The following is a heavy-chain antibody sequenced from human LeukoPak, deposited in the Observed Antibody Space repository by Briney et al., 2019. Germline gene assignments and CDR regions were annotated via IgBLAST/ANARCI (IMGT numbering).Heavy chain of an antibody. CDR1: GGTSSTYS. CDR3: ARVDRYHFYLDV. Sequence: APVKVSCKASGGTSSTYSITWVRQAPGQGLEWMGGIIPLFRTPHSAQKFQGRVTITTDESTSTAYMELTSLTSDDTAIYYCARVDRYHFYLDVWGKGTTVTVSS. V-gene: IGHV1-69*05. J-gene: IGHJ6*03. CDR2: IIPLFRTP.